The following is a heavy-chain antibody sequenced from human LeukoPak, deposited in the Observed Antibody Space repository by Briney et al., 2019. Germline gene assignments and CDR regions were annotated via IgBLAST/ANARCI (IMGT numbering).Heavy chain of an antibody. CDR2: IYSGGST. J-gene: IGHJ4*02. CDR1: GFTVSSNY. Sequence: GGSLRLSCAASGFTVSSNYMSWVRQAPGKGLEWVSVIYSGGSTYYEDSVKGRFTISRDNSKNTLYLQMNSLRPEDTAVYYCAKDRISMVRSSDIDNWGQETLVTVSS. CDR3: AKDRISMVRSSDIDN. D-gene: IGHD3-10*01. V-gene: IGHV3-53*05.